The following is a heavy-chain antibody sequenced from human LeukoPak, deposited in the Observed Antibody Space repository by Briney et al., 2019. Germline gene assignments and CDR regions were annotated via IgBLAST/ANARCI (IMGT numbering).Heavy chain of an antibody. CDR2: IYYSGST. J-gene: IGHJ4*02. CDR1: GGSISSSSYY. V-gene: IGHV4-39*07. CDR3: ARGQGGYWGG. D-gene: IGHD2-15*01. Sequence: SETLSLTCTVSGGSISSSSYYWGWIRQPPGKGLEWIGSIYYSGSTYYNPSLKSRVTISVDTSKNQFSLKLSSVTAADTAVYYCARGQGGYWGGWGQGTLVTVSS.